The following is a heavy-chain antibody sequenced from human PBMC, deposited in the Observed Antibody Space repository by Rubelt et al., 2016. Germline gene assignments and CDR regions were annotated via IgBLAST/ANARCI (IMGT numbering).Heavy chain of an antibody. V-gene: IGHV2-70*01. D-gene: IGHD6-19*01. CDR2: LDWDADK. CDR1: GFSLSTSGMC. Sequence: QVTLRESGPALVKPTQTLTLTCTFSGFSLSTSGMCVSWIRQPPGKALEWLALLDWDADKYYSTSLTTRLTISKDTTKNQVVLTMTNRDPVDTATYYCARLVAGLPFDYWGQGSLVTVSS. CDR3: ARLVAGLPFDY. J-gene: IGHJ4*02.